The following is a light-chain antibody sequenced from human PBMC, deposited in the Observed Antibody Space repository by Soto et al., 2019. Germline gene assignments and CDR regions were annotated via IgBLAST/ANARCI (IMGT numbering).Light chain of an antibody. J-gene: IGKJ2*01. Sequence: EVVLTQSPGTLSLSPGERATLSCRASQSVSNNYLAWYQQKPGQSPKLLIFGSSDRAAASTDRFSGGGCATDFTLPTISMVPEEFEAYYCQQYCSCPPHTFGRGTNLEI. CDR3: QQYCSCPPHT. CDR2: GSS. V-gene: IGKV3-20*01. CDR1: QSVSNNY.